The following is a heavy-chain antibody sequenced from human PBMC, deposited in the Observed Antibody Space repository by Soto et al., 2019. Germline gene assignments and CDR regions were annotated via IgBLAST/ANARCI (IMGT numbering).Heavy chain of an antibody. J-gene: IGHJ4*02. Sequence: QVQLVQSGAEVKKPGSSVKVSCKASGGTFSSYAISWVRQAPGQGLEWMGGIIPIFGTANYAQKFQGRVTITAEESTGTADMELSSLRSEDTDVYYCARVDPLDTAMVSPHWGKGTLVTVSS. D-gene: IGHD5-18*01. CDR2: IIPIFGTA. CDR3: ARVDPLDTAMVSPH. CDR1: GGTFSSYA. V-gene: IGHV1-69*12.